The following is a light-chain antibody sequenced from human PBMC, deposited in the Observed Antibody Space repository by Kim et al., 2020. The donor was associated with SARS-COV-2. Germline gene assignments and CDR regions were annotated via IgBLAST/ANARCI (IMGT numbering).Light chain of an antibody. J-gene: IGKJ4*01. V-gene: IGKV3-15*01. CDR3: QQYHNWPPLT. Sequence: EIVLTQSPASLSVSPGERVTLTCRASQSVRSYIAWYQQKPGQAPTLLIYGASARATGIPARFSGSGSGTEFTLTITSLQSEDFAIYYCQQYHNWPPLTFGGGTKVDIK. CDR1: QSVRSY. CDR2: GAS.